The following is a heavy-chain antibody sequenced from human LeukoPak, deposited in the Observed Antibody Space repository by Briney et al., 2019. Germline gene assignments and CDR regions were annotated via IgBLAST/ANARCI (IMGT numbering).Heavy chain of an antibody. D-gene: IGHD1-14*01. J-gene: IGHJ4*02. CDR3: ARDPSIPPLPDY. CDR2: ISSRDNTI. Sequence: GGSLRLSCAASGFTFRNSYMSWIRQAPGRGLEWVSYISSRDNTIYYADSVKGRFTISRDNAKNSLYLQMNSLRAEDTAVYYCARDPSIPPLPDYWGQGTLVTVSS. CDR1: GFTFRNSY. V-gene: IGHV3-11*01.